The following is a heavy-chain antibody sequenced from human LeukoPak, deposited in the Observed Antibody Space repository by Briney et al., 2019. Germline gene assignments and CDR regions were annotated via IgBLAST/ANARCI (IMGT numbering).Heavy chain of an antibody. CDR2: IYYSGTT. CDR3: ARHQAPSSSWSVPFDY. V-gene: IGHV4-39*01. Sequence: SETLSLTCTVSGGSMNTYWGWIRQPPGKGLEWIGSIYYSGTTYYNPSLQSRVTISVDTSKNQFSLKLSSVTAADTAVYYCARHQAPSSSWSVPFDYWGQGTLVTVSS. CDR1: GGSMNTY. J-gene: IGHJ4*02. D-gene: IGHD6-13*01.